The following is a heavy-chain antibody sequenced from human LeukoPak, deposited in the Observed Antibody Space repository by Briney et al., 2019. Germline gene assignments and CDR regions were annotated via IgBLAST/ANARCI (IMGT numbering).Heavy chain of an antibody. Sequence: MTSETLSLTCTVSGGSISSYYWSWIRQRAGKGLEWIGRIYTSGSTNYNPSLKSRVTMSVDTSKNQFSLKLSSVTAADTAVYYCAILTSMYGEGDYWGQGTLVTVSS. J-gene: IGHJ4*02. CDR3: AILTSMYGEGDY. CDR2: IYTSGST. V-gene: IGHV4-4*07. D-gene: IGHD4-17*01. CDR1: GGSISSYY.